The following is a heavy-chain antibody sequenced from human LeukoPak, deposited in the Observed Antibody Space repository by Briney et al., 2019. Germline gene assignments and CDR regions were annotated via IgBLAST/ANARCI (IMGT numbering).Heavy chain of an antibody. CDR2: IYYSGST. CDR3: ARVRRYSGSYWFDP. V-gene: IGHV4-59*01. CDR1: GGSISSYY. D-gene: IGHD1-26*01. J-gene: IGHJ5*02. Sequence: SETLSLTCTVSGGSISSYYWSWIRQPPGKGLEWIGYIYYSGSTNYNPSLKSRGTISVDTSKNQFSLKLSSVTAADTAVYYCARVRRYSGSYWFDPWGQGTLVTVSS.